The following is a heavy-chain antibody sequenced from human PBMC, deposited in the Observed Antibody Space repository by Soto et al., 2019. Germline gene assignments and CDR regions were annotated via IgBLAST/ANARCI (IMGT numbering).Heavy chain of an antibody. V-gene: IGHV3-23*01. D-gene: IGHD6-13*01. Sequence: GGSLILTCATSGLSFNSYAINWVRQAPGKGLEWVSVISGSGSGTYYADSVKGRFTISRDNSKNTLYLQMNSLRAEDTAVYYCAKDIKSSSTRGAFDIWGQGTMVTVSS. CDR2: ISGSGSGT. J-gene: IGHJ3*02. CDR1: GLSFNSYA. CDR3: AKDIKSSSTRGAFDI.